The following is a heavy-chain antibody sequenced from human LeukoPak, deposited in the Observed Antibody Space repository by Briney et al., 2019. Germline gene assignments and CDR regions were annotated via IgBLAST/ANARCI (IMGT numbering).Heavy chain of an antibody. V-gene: IGHV4-38-2*02. Sequence: PSETLSLTCTVSGYSISSGYYWGWIRPPPGKGLEWIGSIYHSGSTYYNPSPKSRVTISVDTSKNQFSLKLSSVTAADTAVYYCARTEESGYSYRYFGYYYYMDVWGKGTTVTVSS. D-gene: IGHD5-18*01. CDR3: ARTEESGYSYRYFGYYYYMDV. J-gene: IGHJ6*03. CDR2: IYHSGST. CDR1: GYSISSGYY.